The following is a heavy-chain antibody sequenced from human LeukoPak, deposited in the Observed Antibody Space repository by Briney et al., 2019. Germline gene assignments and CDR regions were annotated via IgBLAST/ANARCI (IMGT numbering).Heavy chain of an antibody. Sequence: PSETLSLTCTVSGGSISSSSYYWGWIRQPPGKGLEWIGSIYYSGSTYYNPSLKSRVTISVDTSKSQFSLKLSSVTAADTAVYYCARRSDSSGWYEGAFDYWGQGTLVTVSS. CDR3: ARRSDSSGWYEGAFDY. D-gene: IGHD6-19*01. CDR2: IYYSGST. CDR1: GGSISSSSYY. V-gene: IGHV4-39*01. J-gene: IGHJ4*02.